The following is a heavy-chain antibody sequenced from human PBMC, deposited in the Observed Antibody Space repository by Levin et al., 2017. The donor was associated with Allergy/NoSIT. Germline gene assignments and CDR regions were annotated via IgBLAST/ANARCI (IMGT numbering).Heavy chain of an antibody. D-gene: IGHD6-19*01. CDR1: GFTFSSYA. V-gene: IGHV3-30-3*01. Sequence: LSLTCAASGFTFSSYAMHWVRPAPGKGLEWVAVISYDGSYKYYADSVKGRFTISRDNSKNTLYLQMNSLRAEDTAVYYCARTISSGWYGLDYWGQGTLVTVSS. CDR3: ARTISSGWYGLDY. CDR2: ISYDGSYK. J-gene: IGHJ4*02.